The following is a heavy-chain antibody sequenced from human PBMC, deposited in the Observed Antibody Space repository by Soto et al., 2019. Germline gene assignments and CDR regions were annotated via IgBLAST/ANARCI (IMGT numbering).Heavy chain of an antibody. D-gene: IGHD2-15*01. CDR1: GDSVSSTNYY. J-gene: IGHJ4*02. CDR2: IYFSGST. Sequence: QLQLQESGTGLVKPSETLSLTCTVSGDSVSSTNYYWGWIRQAPGKGLEWIGSIYFSGSTYYNPSLKTRLTISVDTSRNQFSLRLSSVTAADTAVYYCARPGVQVRGYCSGGSCPLHWGQGTLVTVSS. V-gene: IGHV4-39*01. CDR3: ARPGVQVRGYCSGGSCPLH.